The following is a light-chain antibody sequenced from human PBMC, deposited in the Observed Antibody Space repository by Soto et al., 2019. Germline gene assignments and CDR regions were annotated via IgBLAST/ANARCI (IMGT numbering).Light chain of an antibody. V-gene: IGKV3-11*01. CDR2: DAS. Sequence: EIVLTQSPATLSLSPGERATLSCRASQSVSSYLAWYQQKPGQAPRLLIYDASNRATGIPARFSGSGSGTDFTLTISSLEPEDFAVYYCQHYRTSFGGGTRVEIK. CDR3: QHYRTS. CDR1: QSVSSY. J-gene: IGKJ4*01.